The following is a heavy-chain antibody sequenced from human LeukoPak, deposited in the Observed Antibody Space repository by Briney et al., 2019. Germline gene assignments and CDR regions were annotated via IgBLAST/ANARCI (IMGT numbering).Heavy chain of an antibody. Sequence: SETLSLTCAVYGGSFSGYYWIWIRQPPGKGLEWIGEINHSGSTNYNPSLGGQVTILVDTSKNQFSLRLSSVTAADTAVYYCARGRKVVGEFWRPYYYHYMDVWGKGTTVTVSS. D-gene: IGHD3-10*01. CDR2: INHSGST. J-gene: IGHJ6*03. CDR3: ARGRKVVGEFWRPYYYHYMDV. CDR1: GGSFSGYY. V-gene: IGHV4-34*01.